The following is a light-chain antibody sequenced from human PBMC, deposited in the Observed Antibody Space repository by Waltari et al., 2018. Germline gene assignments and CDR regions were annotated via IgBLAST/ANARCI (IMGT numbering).Light chain of an antibody. CDR3: QQYYSTPNT. CDR1: QSVLYSSNNNNY. Sequence: DIVMTQSPDSLTVSLGERVTINCKSSQSVLYSSNNNNYLALYKQKPGQPPKLLIYWTSTRESGVPDRFSGSGSGTDFTLTISSLQAEDVAVYYCQQYYSTPNTFGQGTKLEIK. CDR2: WTS. V-gene: IGKV4-1*01. J-gene: IGKJ2*01.